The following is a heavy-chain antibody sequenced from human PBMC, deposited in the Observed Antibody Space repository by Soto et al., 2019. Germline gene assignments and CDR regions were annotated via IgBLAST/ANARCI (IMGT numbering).Heavy chain of an antibody. CDR2: ISYDGSNK. V-gene: IGHV3-30*18. D-gene: IGHD3-22*01. CDR1: GFTFSSYG. Sequence: PGGSLRLSCAASGFTFSSYGMHWVRQAPGKGLEWVAVISYDGSNKYYADSVKGRFTISRDNSKNTLYLQMNSLRAEDTAVYYCAKDHGYYDSSGCFDYWGQGTLVTVSS. J-gene: IGHJ4*02. CDR3: AKDHGYYDSSGCFDY.